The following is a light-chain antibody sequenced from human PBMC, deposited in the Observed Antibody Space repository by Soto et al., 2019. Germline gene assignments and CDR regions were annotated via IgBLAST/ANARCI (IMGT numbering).Light chain of an antibody. CDR1: QTIGTY. CDR2: ASS. Sequence: IQMTQSPSSLSASVGDRISITCRVSQTIGTYLNWYQQIPGKAPKLLIYASSSLQTGVPSRFSGSGSGTHFTLTINSLQPEDFGTYYCQQSFNLPRTFGPGTRVETK. CDR3: QQSFNLPRT. V-gene: IGKV1-39*01. J-gene: IGKJ1*01.